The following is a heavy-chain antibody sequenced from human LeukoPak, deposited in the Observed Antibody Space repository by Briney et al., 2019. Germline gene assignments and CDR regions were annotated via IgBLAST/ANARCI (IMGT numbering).Heavy chain of an antibody. CDR2: INHSGST. V-gene: IGHV4-34*01. Sequence: PSETLSLTCAVYGGSFSGYYWSWIRQPPGKGLEWIGEINHSGSTNYNPSLKSRVTISVDTSKNQFSLKLSSVTAADTAVYYCARMYYYGSGGYGPYYGMDVWGQGTTVTVSS. CDR3: ARMYYYGSGGYGPYYGMDV. D-gene: IGHD3-10*01. J-gene: IGHJ6*02. CDR1: GGSFSGYY.